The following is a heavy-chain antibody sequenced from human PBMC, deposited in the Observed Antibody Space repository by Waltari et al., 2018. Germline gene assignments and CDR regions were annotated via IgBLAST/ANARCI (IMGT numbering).Heavy chain of an antibody. J-gene: IGHJ6*03. Sequence: QVQLVESGGGVVQPGRSLRLSCAASGFTFSSYAMHWVRQAPGKGLEWVAVISYDGSNKYYADSVKGRFTISRDNSKNTLYLQMNSLRAEDTAVYYCARGGYDFWSGTYYYMDVWGKGTTVTVSS. V-gene: IGHV3-30-3*01. D-gene: IGHD3-3*01. CDR3: ARGGYDFWSGTYYYMDV. CDR2: ISYDGSNK. CDR1: GFTFSSYA.